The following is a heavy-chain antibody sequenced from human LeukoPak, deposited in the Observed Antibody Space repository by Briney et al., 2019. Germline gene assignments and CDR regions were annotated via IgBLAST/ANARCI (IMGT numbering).Heavy chain of an antibody. J-gene: IGHJ4*02. CDR3: AREAVGAAAGLDY. Sequence: GASVKVSCKASGYTFTGYYMHWVRQAPGQGLEWMGWINPNSGGTNYAQKFQGRVIMTRDTSISTVYMELSRLRSDDTAAYYCAREAVGAAAGLDYWGQGTLVTVSS. CDR1: GYTFTGYY. V-gene: IGHV1-2*02. D-gene: IGHD6-13*01. CDR2: INPNSGGT.